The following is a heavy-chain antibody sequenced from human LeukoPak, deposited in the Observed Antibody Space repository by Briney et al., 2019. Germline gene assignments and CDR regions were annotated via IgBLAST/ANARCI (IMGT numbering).Heavy chain of an antibody. CDR2: ISSSSYI. CDR1: GFTFSSYS. Sequence: GGSLRLSCAASGFTFSSYSMNWVRQAPGKGLEWVSSISSSSYIYYADSVKGRFTISRDNAKNSLYLQMNSLRAEDTAVYYCARDPGRPVAGTAFDYWGQGTLVTVSS. J-gene: IGHJ4*02. D-gene: IGHD6-19*01. V-gene: IGHV3-21*01. CDR3: ARDPGRPVAGTAFDY.